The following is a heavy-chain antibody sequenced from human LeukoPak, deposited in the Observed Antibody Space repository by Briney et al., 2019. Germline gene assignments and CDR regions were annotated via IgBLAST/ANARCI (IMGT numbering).Heavy chain of an antibody. CDR2: IYTSGST. D-gene: IGHD6-13*01. CDR1: GGSISSYY. CDR3: ARVGKEVAAAGTRFYYYYMDV. Sequence: SETLSLTCTVSGGSISSYYWSWIRQPPGKGLEWIGRIYTSGSTNYNPSLKSRVTMSVDTSKNQFSLKLSSVTAADTAVYYCARVGKEVAAAGTRFYYYYMDVWGKGTTVTVSS. V-gene: IGHV4-4*07. J-gene: IGHJ6*03.